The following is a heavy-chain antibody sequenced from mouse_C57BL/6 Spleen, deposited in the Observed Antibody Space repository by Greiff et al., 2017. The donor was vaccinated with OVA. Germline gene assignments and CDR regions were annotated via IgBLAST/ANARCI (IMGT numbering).Heavy chain of an antibody. Sequence: VQLQQPGAELVKPGASVKLSCKASGYTFTSYWMHWVKQRPGQGLEWIGMIHPNSGSTNYNEKFKSKATLTVDKSSSTAYMQLSSLTSEDSAVYYCARGYYGSSYRYFDVWGTGTTVTVSS. CDR1: GYTFTSYW. D-gene: IGHD1-1*01. CDR3: ARGYYGSSYRYFDV. CDR2: IHPNSGST. V-gene: IGHV1-64*01. J-gene: IGHJ1*03.